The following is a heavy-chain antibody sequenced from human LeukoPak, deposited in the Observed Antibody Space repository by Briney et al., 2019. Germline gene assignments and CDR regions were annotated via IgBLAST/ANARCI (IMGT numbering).Heavy chain of an antibody. J-gene: IGHJ4*02. CDR3: ARGPGLAY. D-gene: IGHD3-16*01. Sequence: GGSLRLSCAASGFTFSSYSMNWVGQAAGKGLEWVSSISSRSSDIYYGDSVKGRFTISRDNAKNSLYLQMNSLRAEDTAVYYCARGPGLAYWGQGTLVTVSS. V-gene: IGHV3-21*01. CDR2: ISSRSSDI. CDR1: GFTFSSYS.